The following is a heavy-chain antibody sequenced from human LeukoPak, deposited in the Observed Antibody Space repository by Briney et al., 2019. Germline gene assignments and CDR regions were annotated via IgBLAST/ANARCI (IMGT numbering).Heavy chain of an antibody. V-gene: IGHV3-30*02. D-gene: IGHD6-19*01. CDR2: IRYDGSNK. Sequence: GGSLRLSCAASGFTFSSYGMHWVRQAPGRGLEWVAFIRYDGSNKYYADSVKGRFTISRDNSKNTLYLQMNSLGAEDTAVYYCAKCLAVAGTLSCAFDIWGRGTMVTVSS. J-gene: IGHJ3*02. CDR3: AKCLAVAGTLSCAFDI. CDR1: GFTFSSYG.